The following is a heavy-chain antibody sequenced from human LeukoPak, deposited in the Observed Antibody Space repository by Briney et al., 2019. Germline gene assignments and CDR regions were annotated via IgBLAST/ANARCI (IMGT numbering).Heavy chain of an antibody. V-gene: IGHV1-2*02. D-gene: IGHD4-23*01. Sequence: ASVKVSCKADGYTFTGYYIHWVRQAPGQGLEWMGWIDPNSSGTNFAQKFQGRVTMTRDTSISTVYMELSRLRSDDTALYYCARVRPTVVAGMDVWGKGTTVIISS. CDR1: GYTFTGYY. CDR2: IDPNSSGT. CDR3: ARVRPTVVAGMDV. J-gene: IGHJ6*04.